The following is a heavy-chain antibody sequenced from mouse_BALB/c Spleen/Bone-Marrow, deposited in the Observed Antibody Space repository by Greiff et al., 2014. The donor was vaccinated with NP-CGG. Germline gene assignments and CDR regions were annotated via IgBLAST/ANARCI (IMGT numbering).Heavy chain of an antibody. J-gene: IGHJ4*01. CDR1: GFTFSSYA. CDR3: AREEYGQKVYAMDY. CDR2: ISSGGST. V-gene: IGHV5-6-5*01. Sequence: DVMLVESGGGLVKPGGSLKLSCAAPGFTFSSYAMSWVRQTPEKRLEWVASISSGGSTYYPDSVKGRFTISRDNARNILYLQMSSLRSEDTAMYYCAREEYGQKVYAMDYWGQGTSVTVSS. D-gene: IGHD2-10*02.